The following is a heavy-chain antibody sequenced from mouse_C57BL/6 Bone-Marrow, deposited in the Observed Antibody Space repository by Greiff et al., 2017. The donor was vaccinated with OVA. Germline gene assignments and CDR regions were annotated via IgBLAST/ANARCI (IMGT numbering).Heavy chain of an antibody. CDR2: IYPSDSET. CDR1: GYTFTSYW. J-gene: IGHJ2*01. V-gene: IGHV1-61*01. D-gene: IGHD2-2*01. CDR3: AGWLPLDY. Sequence: QVQLQQPGAELVRPGSSVKLSCKASGYTFTSYWMDWVKQRPGQGLEWIGNIYPSDSETHYNQKFKDKATLTVDKSSSTAYMQLSSLTSEDSAVYYCAGWLPLDYWGQGTTLTVSS.